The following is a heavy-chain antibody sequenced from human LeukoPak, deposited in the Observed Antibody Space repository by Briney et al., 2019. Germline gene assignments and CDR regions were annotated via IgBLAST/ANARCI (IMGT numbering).Heavy chain of an antibody. Sequence: PSETLSLTCTVSGYSISSGYYWGWIRQPPGKGLEWIGSIYHSGSTYYNPSLKSRVTISVDTSKNQFSLKLSSVTAADTAVYYCAREGGFSEILLYNWFDPWGQGTLVTVSS. D-gene: IGHD3-16*01. V-gene: IGHV4-38-2*02. CDR3: AREGGFSEILLYNWFDP. J-gene: IGHJ5*02. CDR2: IYHSGST. CDR1: GYSISSGYY.